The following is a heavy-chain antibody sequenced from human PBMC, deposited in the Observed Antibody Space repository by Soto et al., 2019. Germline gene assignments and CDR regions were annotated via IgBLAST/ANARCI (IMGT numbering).Heavy chain of an antibody. Sequence: GGSLRLSCAATGFTVSSNYMTWVSQAPGKGLEWVSTIYSGGATYYADSVKGRFTISRDNSENTLFLQMKSLRVEDTAVYYCAGSDFEYFHNWGQGTLVTVSS. V-gene: IGHV3-66*01. CDR3: AGSDFEYFHN. CDR1: GFTVSSNY. D-gene: IGHD2-21*02. J-gene: IGHJ1*01. CDR2: IYSGGAT.